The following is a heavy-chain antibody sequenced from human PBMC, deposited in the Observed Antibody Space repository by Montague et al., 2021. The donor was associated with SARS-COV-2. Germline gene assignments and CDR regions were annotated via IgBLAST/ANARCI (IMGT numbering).Heavy chain of an antibody. V-gene: IGHV4-39*01. CDR1: GGSISSSSYY. D-gene: IGHD6-13*01. Sequence: SETLSLTCTVSGGSISSSSYYWGWIRQPPGKGLEWIGSIYYSGSTYYNPSLKSRVTISVDTSKNQFSLKLSSVTAADTAVYYCARPKYSSSWYVDYWGQGTRFTVPS. J-gene: IGHJ4*02. CDR3: ARPKYSSSWYVDY. CDR2: IYYSGST.